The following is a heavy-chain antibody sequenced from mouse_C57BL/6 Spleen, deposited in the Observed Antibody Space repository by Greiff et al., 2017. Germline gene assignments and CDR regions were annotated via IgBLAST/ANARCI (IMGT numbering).Heavy chain of an antibody. V-gene: IGHV8-8*01. Sequence: VTLKESGRGLLQPSQTLSLTCSFSGFSLSTFGMGVGRLRQPSGMGLEWLARIWWDDDKDYTPARMRSLTSSKNTSKNQLFRKIANVDTADTATYNCARIVGDYYCFDDWGQGTTLTVSS. CDR1: GFSLSTFGMG. CDR2: IWWDDDK. CDR3: ARIVGDYYCFDD. J-gene: IGHJ2*01. D-gene: IGHD1-1*01.